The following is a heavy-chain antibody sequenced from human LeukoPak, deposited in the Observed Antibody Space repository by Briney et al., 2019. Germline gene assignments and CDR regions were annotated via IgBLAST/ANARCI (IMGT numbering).Heavy chain of an antibody. CDR3: AKDPFSCRSSGCHGIDY. D-gene: IGHD3-22*01. CDR2: ISYDGSNK. J-gene: IGHJ4*02. Sequence: PGGSLRLSCAASGFTFSSYAMHWVRQAPGKGLEWVAVISYDGSNKYYADSVKGRFTISRDNSKNTLYLQMNSLRAEDTAVYYCAKDPFSCRSSGCHGIDYWGQGTLVTVSS. V-gene: IGHV3-30-3*01. CDR1: GFTFSSYA.